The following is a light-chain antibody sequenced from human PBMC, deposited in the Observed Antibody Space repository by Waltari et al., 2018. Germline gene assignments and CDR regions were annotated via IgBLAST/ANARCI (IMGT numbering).Light chain of an antibody. CDR2: RDN. J-gene: IGLJ1*01. CDR3: AVWDDSLGTFV. CDR1: SSNVGFNP. V-gene: IGLV1-47*01. Sequence: QSVLTQPPSASGTPGQGVPIPCSGRSSNVGFNPASWYQQIPGTAPKPPTYRDNQRPSGVPDRFSGSKSGASASLAVSGLRSEDEADYYCAVWDDSLGTFVFGTGTQVTVL.